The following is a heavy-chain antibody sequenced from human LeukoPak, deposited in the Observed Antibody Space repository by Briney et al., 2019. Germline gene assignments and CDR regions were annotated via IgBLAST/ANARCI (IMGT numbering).Heavy chain of an antibody. J-gene: IGHJ4*02. D-gene: IGHD4-11*01. Sequence: SETLSLTCAVSGVSISSGGYSWSWIRRPPGKGLELIGYIFHSGSTYYNPSLKSRVTISVDRSKNQFSLELSSVTAADTAVYYCASEHDYSARFDYWGQGTLVSVSS. CDR1: GVSISSGGYS. V-gene: IGHV4-30-2*01. CDR2: IFHSGST. CDR3: ASEHDYSARFDY.